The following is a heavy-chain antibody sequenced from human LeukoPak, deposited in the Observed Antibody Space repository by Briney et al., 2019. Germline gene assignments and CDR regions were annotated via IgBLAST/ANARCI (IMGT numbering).Heavy chain of an antibody. Sequence: SQTLSLTCAVSGGSISSGAYSWNWIRKPPGKGLEWIGYIFQSGSTYYNPSLKSRVTVSVDRSRNQFSLKLTSVTAADTAVYYCARERGGSGNYSYFDFWGQGTLATVSS. CDR1: GGSISSGAYS. V-gene: IGHV4-30-2*01. D-gene: IGHD3-10*01. J-gene: IGHJ4*02. CDR3: ARERGGSGNYSYFDF. CDR2: IFQSGST.